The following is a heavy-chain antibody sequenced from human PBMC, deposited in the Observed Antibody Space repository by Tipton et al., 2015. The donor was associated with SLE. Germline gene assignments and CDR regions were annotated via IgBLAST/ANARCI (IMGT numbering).Heavy chain of an antibody. V-gene: IGHV4-39*07. CDR2: IYYSGNT. J-gene: IGHJ4*02. D-gene: IGHD3-9*01. CDR1: GGSINSRSYY. CDR3: ARLTIGVAWTVDY. Sequence: TLSLTCSVSGGSINSRSYYWGWIRQSPGKGLEWIGSIYYSGNTYYTPSLESRVTMSLDTSKNQFSLKLGSVTAADTAVYYCARLTIGVAWTVDYWGQGTLVTVSS.